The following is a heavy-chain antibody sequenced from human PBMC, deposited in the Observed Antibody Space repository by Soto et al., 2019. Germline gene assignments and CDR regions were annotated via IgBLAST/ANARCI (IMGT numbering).Heavy chain of an antibody. CDR3: TTVVDGLITGTTDWFDP. J-gene: IGHJ5*02. V-gene: IGHV3-23*01. Sequence: PGGSLRLSCAASGFTLGSYAMSWVRQAPGRGLEWVSAISFSGTKTYYADSLKGRFTISRDISKNTLYLQLSSLRVEDTAVYYCTTVVDGLITGTTDWFDPWGQGTLVTVSS. CDR2: ISFSGTKT. D-gene: IGHD1-20*01. CDR1: GFTLGSYA.